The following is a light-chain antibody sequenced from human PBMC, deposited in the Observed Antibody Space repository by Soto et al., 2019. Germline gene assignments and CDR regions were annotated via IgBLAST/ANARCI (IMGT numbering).Light chain of an antibody. CDR1: QSLLHSDGKTY. V-gene: IGKV2D-29*01. Sequence: DIVLTQTPLFLSVTPGQPASISCRSTQSLLHSDGKTYFFWFLQKAGQPPQLLIYELSNRFGGVTDTLSGSGSGTDFTLKISRVDSDDVGIDFCMEGIKRLYTFGQVTKLEIK. CDR3: MEGIKRLYT. J-gene: IGKJ2*01. CDR2: ELS.